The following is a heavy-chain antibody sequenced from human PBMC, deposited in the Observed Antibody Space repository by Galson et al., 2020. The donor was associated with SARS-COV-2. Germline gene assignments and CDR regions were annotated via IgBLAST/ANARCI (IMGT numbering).Heavy chain of an antibody. Sequence: SQTLSLTCAVSGYSISSGYYWGWIRQPPGKGLEWIGSIYHSGNTDYNPSLKSRVSISVATSKNQFSLKLTTVTAADTAVYYCARDMAITPGGGDYWGQGTLVTVSS. D-gene: IGHD5-12*01. CDR1: GYSISSGYY. CDR2: IYHSGNT. CDR3: ARDMAITPGGGDY. V-gene: IGHV4-38-2*02. J-gene: IGHJ4*02.